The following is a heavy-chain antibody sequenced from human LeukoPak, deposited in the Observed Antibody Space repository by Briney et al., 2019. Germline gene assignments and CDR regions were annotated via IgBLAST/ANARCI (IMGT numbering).Heavy chain of an antibody. J-gene: IGHJ6*02. CDR2: IYPGDSDT. CDR3: ARDYGDYGTYYYGMDV. CDR1: GYSFTSYW. D-gene: IGHD4-17*01. V-gene: IGHV5-51*01. Sequence: GESLEISCKGSGYSFTSYWIGWVRQMPGKGLEWMGIIYPGDSDTRYSPSFQGQVTISADKSISTAYLQWSSLKASDTAMYYCARDYGDYGTYYYGMDVWGQGTTVTVSS.